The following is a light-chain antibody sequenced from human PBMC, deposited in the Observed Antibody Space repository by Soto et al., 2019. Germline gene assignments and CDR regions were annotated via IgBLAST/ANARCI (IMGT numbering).Light chain of an antibody. V-gene: IGLV2-8*01. Sequence: QSALTQSPSASGSPGQSVTISCTGTSSDVGTYKYVSWYQQQPGKAPKLMIYEVSKRPSGVPDRFSGSKSGNTASLTVSGLQAEDDADYYCSSYAGSNNWVFGGGTKLTVL. CDR2: EVS. CDR3: SSYAGSNNWV. CDR1: SSDVGTYKY. J-gene: IGLJ3*02.